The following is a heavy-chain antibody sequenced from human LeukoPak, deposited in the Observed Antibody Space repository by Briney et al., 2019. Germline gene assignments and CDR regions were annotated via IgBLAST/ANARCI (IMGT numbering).Heavy chain of an antibody. CDR3: ARVRYDILTGYYGMLPDAFDI. CDR1: GYTFTSYY. CDR2: INPSGGST. Sequence: ASVKVSCKASGYTFTSYYMHWVRQAPGQGLEWMGIINPSGGSTTYAQKFLGRVTITADESTSTAYMELSSLRSEDTAVYYCARVRYDILTGYYGMLPDAFDIWGQGTMVTVSS. D-gene: IGHD3-9*01. J-gene: IGHJ3*02. V-gene: IGHV1-46*01.